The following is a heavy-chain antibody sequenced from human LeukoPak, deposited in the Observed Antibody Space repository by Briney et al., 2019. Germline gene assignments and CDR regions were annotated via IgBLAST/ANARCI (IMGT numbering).Heavy chain of an antibody. CDR1: GFTFSSFV. D-gene: IGHD1-26*01. V-gene: IGHV3-30*18. J-gene: IGHJ2*01. Sequence: GGSLRLSCAASGFTFSSFVMHWVRQAPGKGLEWVAVISYDGNYKYYADSVKGRFTISRDNSKNTPYLQMNSLRAEDTAVYYCAKGTYSGSYWYFDLWGRGTLVTVSS. CDR2: ISYDGNYK. CDR3: AKGTYSGSYWYFDL.